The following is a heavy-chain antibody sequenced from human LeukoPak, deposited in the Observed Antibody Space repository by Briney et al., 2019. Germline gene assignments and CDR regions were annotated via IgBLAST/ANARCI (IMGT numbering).Heavy chain of an antibody. D-gene: IGHD1-26*01. Sequence: GGSLRLSCAASGFSISYYSMNWVRQAPGKGLEWVSAISGSGGSTYYADSVKGRFTISRDNSKNTLYLQMNSLRAEDTAVYYCAKRGAEVGATVAPGDYWGQGTLVTVSS. CDR1: GFSISYYS. J-gene: IGHJ4*02. CDR2: ISGSGGST. V-gene: IGHV3-23*01. CDR3: AKRGAEVGATVAPGDY.